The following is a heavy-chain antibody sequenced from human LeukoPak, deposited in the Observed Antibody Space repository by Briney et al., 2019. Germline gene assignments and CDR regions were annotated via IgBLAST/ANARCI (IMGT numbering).Heavy chain of an antibody. J-gene: IGHJ4*02. CDR2: IYYSGST. D-gene: IGHD6-13*01. CDR1: GGSISSYY. V-gene: IGHV4-59*01. Sequence: SETLSLTCTVSGGSISSYYWSWIRHPPGKGLGWIGYIYYSGSTNYNPSLKSRVTISVDTSKNQFSLKLSSVTAADTAVYYCARLCSSWYDYWGQGTLVTVSS. CDR3: ARLCSSWYDY.